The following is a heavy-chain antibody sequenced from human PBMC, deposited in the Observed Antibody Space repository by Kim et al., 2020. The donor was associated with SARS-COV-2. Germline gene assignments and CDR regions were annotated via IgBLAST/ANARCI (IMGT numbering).Heavy chain of an antibody. CDR2: K. CDR3: AHNTGDHGMDV. Sequence: KRYSPYLKSRLTITKDTSKNQVVLTMTNMDPVDTATYYCAHNTGDHGMDVWGQGTTVTVSS. D-gene: IGHD3-16*01. J-gene: IGHJ6*02. V-gene: IGHV2-5*01.